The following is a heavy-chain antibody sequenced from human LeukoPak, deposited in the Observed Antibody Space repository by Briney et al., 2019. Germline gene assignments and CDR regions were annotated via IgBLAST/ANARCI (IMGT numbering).Heavy chain of an antibody. D-gene: IGHD3-10*01. J-gene: IGHJ6*03. Sequence: GGSLRLSCAASGFTFSSYSMNWVRQAPGKALEWVSSISSSSSYISYADSVKGRFTIPRDNAKNSLYLQMNTLRAEDTAVYYCASPPSSVYYYYMDVWGKGTTVTVSS. CDR1: GFTFSSYS. V-gene: IGHV3-21*01. CDR3: ASPPSSVYYYYMDV. CDR2: ISSSSSYI.